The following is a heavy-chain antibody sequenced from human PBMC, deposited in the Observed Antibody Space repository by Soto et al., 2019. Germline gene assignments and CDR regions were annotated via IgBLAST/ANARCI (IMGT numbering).Heavy chain of an antibody. V-gene: IGHV1-69*13. Sequence: SVKVSCDASGGTFSSYAISWVRQAPGQGLEWMGGIIPIFGTANYAQKFHVRVTITADESTSTAYMELSSLRSEDTAVYYCARLTYCGGDCSNFQHWGQGTLVTVSS. CDR1: GGTFSSYA. CDR3: ARLTYCGGDCSNFQH. D-gene: IGHD2-21*02. CDR2: IIPIFGTA. J-gene: IGHJ1*01.